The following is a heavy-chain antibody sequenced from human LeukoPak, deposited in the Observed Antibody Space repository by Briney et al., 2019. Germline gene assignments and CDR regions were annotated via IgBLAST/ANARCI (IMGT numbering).Heavy chain of an antibody. V-gene: IGHV3-33*06. Sequence: GGSLRLSCGVSGVTFSNYGMHWVRQAPGKGLEWVTVIWFGGSNEYYAESVKGRFTISRDNSKNTLYLQMNSLRAEDTAVYYCAKDVGRFSLTIDWWGEGTSVIVSS. J-gene: IGHJ4*02. D-gene: IGHD1-14*01. CDR3: AKDVGRFSLTIDW. CDR1: GVTFSNYG. CDR2: IWFGGSNE.